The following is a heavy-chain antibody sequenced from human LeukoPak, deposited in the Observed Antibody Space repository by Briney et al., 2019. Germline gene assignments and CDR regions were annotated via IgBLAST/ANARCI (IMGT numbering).Heavy chain of an antibody. D-gene: IGHD7-27*01. CDR2: IWYDGSNK. CDR1: GFTFSSYG. J-gene: IGHJ4*02. V-gene: IGHV3-33*01. Sequence: PGGSLRLSCAASGFTFSSYGMHWVRQAPGKGLEWVAVIWYDGSNKYCADSVKGRFTISRDNSKNTLYLQMNSLRAEDTAVYYCARDAQNAGNWGSGYYFDYWGQGTLVTVSS. CDR3: ARDAQNAGNWGSGYYFDY.